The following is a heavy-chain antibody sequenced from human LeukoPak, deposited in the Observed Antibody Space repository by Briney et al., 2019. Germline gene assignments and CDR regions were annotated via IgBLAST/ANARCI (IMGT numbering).Heavy chain of an antibody. CDR3: ARAGPLGGGQSGFDY. CDR1: GGSFSGYY. Sequence: PSETLSLTCAVDGGSFSGYYWSWIRQPPGKGLEWIGEINHSGSTNYNPSLKSRVTISVDTSKNQFSLKLSSVTAADTAVYYCARAGPLGGGQSGFDYWGQGTLVTVSS. D-gene: IGHD3-16*01. CDR2: INHSGST. V-gene: IGHV4-34*01. J-gene: IGHJ4*02.